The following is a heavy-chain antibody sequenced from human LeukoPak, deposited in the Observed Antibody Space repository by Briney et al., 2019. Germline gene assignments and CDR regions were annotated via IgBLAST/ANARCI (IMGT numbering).Heavy chain of an antibody. CDR2: ISSSSSYI. D-gene: IGHD6-19*01. CDR3: ARDYARYSSAWYFDY. V-gene: IGHV3-21*01. J-gene: IGHJ4*02. CDR1: GFTFCSYS. Sequence: PGGSLRLSCAASGFTFCSYSMSWVRQAPGKGLECVSSISSSSSYIYYADSVKGRFTISRDDAKNSLYLQMNSLRAEDTAVYYCARDYARYSSAWYFDYWGQGTLVTVSS.